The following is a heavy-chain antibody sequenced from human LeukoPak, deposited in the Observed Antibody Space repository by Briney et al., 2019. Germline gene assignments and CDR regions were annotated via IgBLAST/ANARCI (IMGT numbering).Heavy chain of an antibody. CDR1: GFTFSSYS. Sequence: GGSLRLSCAASGFTFSSYSMNWVGQAPGKGLEWVSSISSSSSYIYYADSVKGRFTISRDNAKNSLYLQMNSLRAEDTAVYYCARDTDSSGGGAFDIWGQGTMVTVSS. CDR3: ARDTDSSGGGAFDI. D-gene: IGHD6-19*01. V-gene: IGHV3-21*01. J-gene: IGHJ3*02. CDR2: ISSSSSYI.